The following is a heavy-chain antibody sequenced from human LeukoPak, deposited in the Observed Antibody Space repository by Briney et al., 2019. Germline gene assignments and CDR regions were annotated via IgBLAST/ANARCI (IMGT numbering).Heavy chain of an antibody. Sequence: SETLSLTCTVSGGSISSSSYYWGWIRQPPGKGLEWIGSIYYSGSTYYNPSLKSRVTISVDTSKNQFSLKLSSVTAADTAVYYCASSPTIFGVSDYWGQGTLVTVSS. V-gene: IGHV4-39*07. J-gene: IGHJ4*02. CDR1: GGSISSSSYY. D-gene: IGHD3-3*01. CDR2: IYYSGST. CDR3: ASSPTIFGVSDY.